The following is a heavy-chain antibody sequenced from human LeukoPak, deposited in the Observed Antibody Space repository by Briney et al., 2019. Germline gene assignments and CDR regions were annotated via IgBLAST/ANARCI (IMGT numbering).Heavy chain of an antibody. J-gene: IGHJ5*02. CDR1: GFSFTTNW. CDR3: ARHSSASLYANWFDP. D-gene: IGHD2-2*01. Sequence: GESLKISCKGSGFSFTTNWIVWVRQMPGKGLEWMGIIYPGDSQTRYSPSFQGQVTFSADKSINTAYLQWSSLKASDTAMYYCARHSSASLYANWFDPWGQGTLVTVSS. V-gene: IGHV5-51*01. CDR2: IYPGDSQT.